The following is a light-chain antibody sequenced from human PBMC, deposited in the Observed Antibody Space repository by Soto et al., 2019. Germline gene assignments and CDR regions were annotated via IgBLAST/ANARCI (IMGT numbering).Light chain of an antibody. CDR1: KLGRKD. V-gene: IGLV3-1*01. CDR2: EDT. Sequence: SYELTQPPSVSVSPGQTASITCSGDKLGRKDTSWYQQKSGQSPVLVIYEDTKRPSGIPERFSGSNSGNTATLTISGTQAVDEAYYYCQAWDSSTAVFGGGTKLTVL. CDR3: QAWDSSTAV. J-gene: IGLJ2*01.